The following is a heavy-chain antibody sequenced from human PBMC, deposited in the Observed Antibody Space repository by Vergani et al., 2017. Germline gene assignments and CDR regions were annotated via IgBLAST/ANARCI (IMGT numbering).Heavy chain of an antibody. CDR2: IYPTGST. CDR3: TRHWAVVAANNWFDP. D-gene: IGHD2-15*01. Sequence: QVQLQESGPGLINPSETLSLTCTVPGGSITFYYWSWVRQAAGKGLEWIGRIYPTGSTNYNPSLKGRVTMSIDTSKSQFSLKLSSVTAADTAVYYCTRHWAVVAANNWFDPWGQGTLVTVSS. V-gene: IGHV4-4*07. J-gene: IGHJ5*02. CDR1: GGSITFYY.